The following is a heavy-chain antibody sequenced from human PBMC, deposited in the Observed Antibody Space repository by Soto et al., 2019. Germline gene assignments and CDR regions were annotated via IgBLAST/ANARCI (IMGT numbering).Heavy chain of an antibody. CDR1: GFTVSSNY. CDR2: ISSSSSYI. Sequence: PGGSLRLSCAASGFTVSSNYMNWVRQARGRGLEWVSSISSSSSYIYYADSVKGRFTISRDNAKNSLYLQMNSLRAEDTAVYYCARDLITMVRGAPVGNWFDPWGQGTLVTVSS. CDR3: ARDLITMVRGAPVGNWFDP. V-gene: IGHV3-21*01. J-gene: IGHJ5*02. D-gene: IGHD3-10*01.